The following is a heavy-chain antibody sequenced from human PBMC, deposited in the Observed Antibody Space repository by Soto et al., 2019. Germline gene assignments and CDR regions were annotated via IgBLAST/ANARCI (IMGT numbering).Heavy chain of an antibody. D-gene: IGHD2-2*01. CDR2: IYHSGST. Sequence: QVQLQESGPGLVKPSGTLSLTCAVSGGSISSSNWWSWVRQPPGKGLEWIGEIYHSGSTNYNPSLKSRVPISVDKSKNQFSLKLSSVTAADTAVYYCARGGYCSSTSCRRDYYYYGMDVWGQGTTVTVSS. CDR1: GGSISSSNW. V-gene: IGHV4-4*02. CDR3: ARGGYCSSTSCRRDYYYYGMDV. J-gene: IGHJ6*02.